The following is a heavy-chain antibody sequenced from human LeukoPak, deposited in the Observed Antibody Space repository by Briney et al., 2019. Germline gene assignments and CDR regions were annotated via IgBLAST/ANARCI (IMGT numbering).Heavy chain of an antibody. CDR3: ASWMTNLYYVSSGYSPGAFDI. J-gene: IGHJ3*02. V-gene: IGHV1-2*02. CDR2: INPNSGGT. CDR1: GYTFTGYY. Sequence: ASVKVSCKASGYTFTGYYMHWVRQAPGQGLEWMGWINPNSGGTNYAQKFQGRVTMTRDTSISTAYMELSRLRSDDTAVYYCASWMTNLYYVSSGYSPGAFDIWGQGTMVTVSS. D-gene: IGHD3-22*01.